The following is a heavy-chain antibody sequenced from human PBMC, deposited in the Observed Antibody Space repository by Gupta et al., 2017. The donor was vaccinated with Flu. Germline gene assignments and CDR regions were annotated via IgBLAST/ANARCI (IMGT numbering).Heavy chain of an antibody. J-gene: IGHJ4*02. CDR1: GFSFSDYA. D-gene: IGHD3-22*01. V-gene: IGHV3-43*01. CDR2: ISWDGARP. Sequence: EVELVESGGVVVQPGGSLRLSCAASGFSFSDYAMHWVRQAPGKGLEWVSLISWDGARPYYADSVKGRFTISRDNNRNTLYLQMNSLRTEDTAFYFCAKDISHRGSGSYFYYDYWGQGTLVTVSS. CDR3: AKDISHRGSGSYFYYDY.